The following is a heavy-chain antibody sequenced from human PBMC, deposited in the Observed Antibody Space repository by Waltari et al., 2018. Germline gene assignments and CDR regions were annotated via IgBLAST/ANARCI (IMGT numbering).Heavy chain of an antibody. CDR3: ALLRVVSVFDPFDN. CDR2: INGTSLTT. J-gene: IGHJ4*02. Sequence: EVQLVESGGGFVPPGGSLRFPCAASGFTFILYWMHWVRQVSGKGLVWVSRINGTSLTTNYADSVKGRFTISRDNAKNTLYLQMNSLTPEDTGVYYCALLRVVSVFDPFDNWGQGTLVTVSS. V-gene: IGHV3-74*01. D-gene: IGHD2-15*01. CDR1: GFTFILYW.